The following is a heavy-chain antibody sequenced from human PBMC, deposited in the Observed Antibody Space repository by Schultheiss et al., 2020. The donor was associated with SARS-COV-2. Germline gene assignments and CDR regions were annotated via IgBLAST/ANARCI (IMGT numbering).Heavy chain of an antibody. CDR3: AGSGYRYGARW. V-gene: IGHV4-34*01. CDR1: GGSFSGYY. CDR2: ISYSGST. J-gene: IGHJ4*02. D-gene: IGHD5-18*01. Sequence: SETLSLTCAVYGGSFSGYYWSWIRQPPGKGLEWIGSISYSGSTYYSPSLTSRVSIAADTSKNQFSLKLSSVTAADTAVYYCAGSGYRYGARWWGQGTLVTVSS.